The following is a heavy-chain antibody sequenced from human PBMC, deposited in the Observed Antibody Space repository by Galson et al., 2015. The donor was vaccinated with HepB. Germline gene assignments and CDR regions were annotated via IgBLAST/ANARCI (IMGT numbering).Heavy chain of an antibody. J-gene: IGHJ2*01. Sequence: LRLSCAASGLTFSDSGMHWVRQAPGKGLEWVALIPYDGDNKYYADSVKGRFTISRDNSKNTLYLQMDSLRTEDTAVYYCAKDQGGSGWYYWHFDFWGRGTLVTVSS. D-gene: IGHD6-19*01. CDR1: GLTFSDSG. CDR3: AKDQGGSGWYYWHFDF. V-gene: IGHV3-30*18. CDR2: IPYDGDNK.